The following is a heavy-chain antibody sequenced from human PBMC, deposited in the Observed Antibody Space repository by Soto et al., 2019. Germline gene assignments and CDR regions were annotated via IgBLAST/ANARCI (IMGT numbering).Heavy chain of an antibody. J-gene: IGHJ4*02. D-gene: IGHD5-12*01. CDR3: ARDHHRYSGYDYVDY. Sequence: PSETLSLTCTVSGGSGSSGSYYWSWIRQPPGKGLECIGYIYYSGSTNYNPSLKSRVTISVDTSKNQFSLKLSSVTAADTAVYYCARDHHRYSGYDYVDYWGQGTLVTVSS. V-gene: IGHV4-61*01. CDR2: IYYSGST. CDR1: GGSGSSGSYY.